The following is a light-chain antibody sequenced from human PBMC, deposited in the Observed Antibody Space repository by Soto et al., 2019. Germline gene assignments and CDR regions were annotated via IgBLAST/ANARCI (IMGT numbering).Light chain of an antibody. CDR2: DAS. J-gene: IGKJ5*01. CDR1: QSVSSY. Sequence: IVLTQSPSTLSLSPGERATCSCSASQSVSSYLAWYQQKPGQAPRLLIYDASNRATGIPARFSGSGSGTDFTLTISSLAPEDFAVYYCQQRSNWPLITFGQGTRLEIK. V-gene: IGKV3-11*01. CDR3: QQRSNWPLIT.